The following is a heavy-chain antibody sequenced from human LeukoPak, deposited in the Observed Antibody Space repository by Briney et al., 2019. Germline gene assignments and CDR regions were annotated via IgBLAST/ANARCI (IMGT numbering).Heavy chain of an antibody. CDR3: ARSKRDIVATIGY. V-gene: IGHV3-48*03. CDR2: ISSVAYSE. D-gene: IGHD5-12*01. J-gene: IGHJ4*02. CDR1: GFTFSDYE. Sequence: GGSLRLSCAASGFTFSDYEMTWVRQAPGKVLEGLSYISSVAYSEDYADSVKGRFTISRDNAKNSVYLQMHSLRAEDTGLYYCARSKRDIVATIGYWGQGTLAAVSS.